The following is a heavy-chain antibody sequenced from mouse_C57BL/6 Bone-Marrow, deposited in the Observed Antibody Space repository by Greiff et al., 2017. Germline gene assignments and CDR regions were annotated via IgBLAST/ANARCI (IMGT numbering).Heavy chain of an antibody. CDR2: ISDGGSYT. CDR3: ARDRYYAMDY. CDR1: GFTFSSYA. J-gene: IGHJ4*01. V-gene: IGHV5-4*01. Sequence: VQLKESGGGLVKPGGSLKLSCAASGFTFSSYAMSWVRQTPEKRLEWVATISDGGSYTYYPDNVKGRFTISRDKAKNNLYLQMSHLKSEDTAMYYCARDRYYAMDYWGQGTSVTVSS.